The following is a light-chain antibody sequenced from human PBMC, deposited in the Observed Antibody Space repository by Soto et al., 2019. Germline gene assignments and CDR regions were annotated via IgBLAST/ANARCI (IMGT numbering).Light chain of an antibody. J-gene: IGKJ4*01. Sequence: DIQMTQSPSSLSASVGDRVTITCRASQRISSYLNWYQQKPGKAPKLLIYAASSFQSGVPSRFSGSGSGTAFTLTISSLQPEDFATYYCQKSYNTPLVGGGTKVDIK. CDR2: AAS. CDR3: QKSYNTPL. CDR1: QRISSY. V-gene: IGKV1-39*01.